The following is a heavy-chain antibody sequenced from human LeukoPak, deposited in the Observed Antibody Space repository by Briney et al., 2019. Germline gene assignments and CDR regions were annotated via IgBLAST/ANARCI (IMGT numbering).Heavy chain of an antibody. J-gene: IGHJ4*02. CDR2: INHRGRS. D-gene: IGHD5-24*01. Sequence: AETLSLTCGVYGASFTANYWSWVRQPPGKGLEWVGEINHRGRSNYHPSLNSRITISVDASKRQFSLKLSSVTAADTAVYSCASARWDYWGQGVLVTVSS. CDR1: GASFTANY. V-gene: IGHV4-34*01. CDR3: ASARWDY.